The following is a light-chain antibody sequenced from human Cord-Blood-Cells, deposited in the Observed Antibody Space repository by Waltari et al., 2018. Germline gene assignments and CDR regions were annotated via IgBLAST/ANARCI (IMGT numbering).Light chain of an antibody. Sequence: QSALTQPASVSGSPGQSITISCTGTSSDVGSYNLVSWCQQHPVKAPKLMIYEGSKRPSGVSNRFSGSKSGNTASLTISGLQAEDEADYYCCSYAGSSTVVFGGGTKLTVL. CDR2: EGS. V-gene: IGLV2-23*01. CDR3: CSYAGSSTVV. J-gene: IGLJ2*01. CDR1: SSDVGSYNL.